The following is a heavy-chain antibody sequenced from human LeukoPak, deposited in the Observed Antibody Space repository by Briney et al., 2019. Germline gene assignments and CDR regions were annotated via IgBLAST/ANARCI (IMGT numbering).Heavy chain of an antibody. CDR1: GFTLTSSA. V-gene: IGHV1-58*01. D-gene: IGHD6-13*01. CDR2: IVVGSNDT. Sequence: ASVKVSCKASGFTLTSSAVQWVRQARGQRLEWIGWIVVGSNDTNYAQKFQKRVTIARDMSTNSAYRELSSLRSEDAAVYYCAAPYSSSWFEFWGRGALVTVSS. CDR3: AAPYSSSWFEF. J-gene: IGHJ4*02.